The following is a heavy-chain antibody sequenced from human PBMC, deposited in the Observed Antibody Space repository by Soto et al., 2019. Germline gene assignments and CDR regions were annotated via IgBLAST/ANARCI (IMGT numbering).Heavy chain of an antibody. Sequence: QVQLVESGGGVVQPGRSLRLSCEASGFTFSSYGMQWIRQAPGKGLEWVAVIWYDGNNKDYADSVMGRFTISRENSKNTVYLQMNGLRTEDAAVDEGEGGSGKIADWGRGTLVTVA. CDR1: GFTFSSYG. CDR3: EGGSGKIAD. V-gene: IGHV3-33*01. CDR2: IWYDGNNK. D-gene: IGHD2-21*01. J-gene: IGHJ4*02.